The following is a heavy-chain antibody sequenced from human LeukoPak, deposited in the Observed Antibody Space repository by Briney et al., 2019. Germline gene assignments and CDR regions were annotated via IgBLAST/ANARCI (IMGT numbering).Heavy chain of an antibody. J-gene: IGHJ4*02. V-gene: IGHV4-34*01. Sequence: SETLSLTCAVYGGSFSGYYWSWIRQPPGKGLEWIGSIYHSGSTYYNPSLKSRVTISVDTSKNQFSLKLSSVTAADTAVYYCARRPDDYWGQGTLVTVSS. CDR2: IYHSGST. CDR1: GGSFSGYY. CDR3: ARRPDDY. D-gene: IGHD1-14*01.